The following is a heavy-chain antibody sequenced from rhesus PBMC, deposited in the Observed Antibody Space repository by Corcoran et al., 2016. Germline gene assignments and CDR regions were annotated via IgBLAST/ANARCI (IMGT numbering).Heavy chain of an antibody. CDR1: GGSISGGYG. Sequence: QVQLQESGPGLVKPSETLSLTCAVSGGSISGGYGWSWIRQPPGKGQEWIGHIFCSIGTTYSNPSLMNRVTISRDTSKNQFSLKLSSVTAADTAVYYCARVTIFGLVVNWYFDLWGPGTPITISS. CDR3: ARVTIFGLVVNWYFDL. D-gene: IGHD3-3*01. CDR2: IFCSIGTT. V-gene: IGHV4S7*01. J-gene: IGHJ2*01.